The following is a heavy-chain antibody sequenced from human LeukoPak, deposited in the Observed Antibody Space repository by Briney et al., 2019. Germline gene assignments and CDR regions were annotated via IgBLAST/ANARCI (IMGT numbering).Heavy chain of an antibody. J-gene: IGHJ5*02. V-gene: IGHV3-53*05. D-gene: IGHD4-17*01. CDR3: AREDNYGDYVGVKWFDP. CDR1: GFTVSSNY. CDR2: IYSGGST. Sequence: GGSLRLSCAASGFTVSSNYMSWVRQAPGKGLEWVSVIYSGGSTYYADSVKGRFTISRDNSKNTLYLQMNSLRAEDTAVYYCAREDNYGDYVGVKWFDPWGQGTLVTVSS.